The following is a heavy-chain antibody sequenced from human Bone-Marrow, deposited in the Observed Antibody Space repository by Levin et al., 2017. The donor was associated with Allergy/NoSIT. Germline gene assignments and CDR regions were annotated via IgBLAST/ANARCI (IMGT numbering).Heavy chain of an antibody. Sequence: LSLPCAASGFTFSDYYMSWIRQAPGKGLEWVSYISSSGSTIYYADSVKGRFTISRDNAKNSLYLQMNSLRAEDTAVYYCARDPGLPAGDKGGYFDYWGQGTLVTVSS. CDR2: ISSSGSTI. CDR1: GFTFSDYY. J-gene: IGHJ4*02. CDR3: ARDPGLPAGDKGGYFDY. D-gene: IGHD2-2*01. V-gene: IGHV3-11*01.